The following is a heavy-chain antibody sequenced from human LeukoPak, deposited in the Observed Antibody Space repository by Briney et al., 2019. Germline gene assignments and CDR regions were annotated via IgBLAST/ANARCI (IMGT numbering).Heavy chain of an antibody. Sequence: GRSLRLSCAASGFTLDDYAMHWVRQAPGKGLEWVSGISWNSGSIGYADSVKGRFTISRDNAKNSLYLQMNSLRAEDTALYYCAKDKGTAMVGLYYGMDVWGQGTTVSVSS. J-gene: IGHJ6*02. CDR2: ISWNSGSI. CDR1: GFTLDDYA. D-gene: IGHD5-18*01. CDR3: AKDKGTAMVGLYYGMDV. V-gene: IGHV3-9*01.